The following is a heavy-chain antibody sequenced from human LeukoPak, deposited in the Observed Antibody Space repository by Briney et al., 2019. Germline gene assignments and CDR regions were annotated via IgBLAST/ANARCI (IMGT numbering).Heavy chain of an antibody. CDR2: TWNDGSNK. Sequence: GSLRLSCAAPGFTFSTYGMSWVRQAPGKGLEWVAVTWNDGSNKYYVDSVKGRFTISRDNSKNTLYLQMNSLRAEDTAVYYCARDWQWQQLDGDAFDIWGQGTMVTVSS. J-gene: IGHJ3*02. V-gene: IGHV3-33*08. D-gene: IGHD6-13*01. CDR3: ARDWQWQQLDGDAFDI. CDR1: GFTFSTYG.